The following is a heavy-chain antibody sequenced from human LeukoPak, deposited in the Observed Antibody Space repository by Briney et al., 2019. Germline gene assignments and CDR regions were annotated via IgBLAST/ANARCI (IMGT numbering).Heavy chain of an antibody. Sequence: ASVKVTFKASGYTFTSYYLHWVRQAPGQGLEWMGIVNPSDGSTRYAQKFQGRVTMTRDTSTSTVYMELSSLRSEDTAVYYCARNAAPCSSTSCSWFEPWGPGCLVTVSS. J-gene: IGHJ5*02. CDR3: ARNAAPCSSTSCSWFEP. CDR1: GYTFTSYY. D-gene: IGHD2-2*01. CDR2: VNPSDGST. V-gene: IGHV1-46*01.